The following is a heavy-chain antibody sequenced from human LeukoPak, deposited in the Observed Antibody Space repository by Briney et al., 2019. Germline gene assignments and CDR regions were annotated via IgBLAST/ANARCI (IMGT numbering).Heavy chain of an antibody. CDR2: MNPNSGNT. J-gene: IGHJ2*01. V-gene: IGHV1-8*02. D-gene: IGHD5-12*01. CDR1: GGTFSSYA. CDR3: ARGVGSALKEWLRLLPSGRKEYWYFDL. Sequence: ASVKVSCKASGGTFSSYAINWVRQATGQGLEWMGWMNPNSGNTGYAQKFQGRVTMTRNTSISTAYMELSSLRSEDTAVYYCARGVGSALKEWLRLLPSGRKEYWYFDLWGRGTLVTVSS.